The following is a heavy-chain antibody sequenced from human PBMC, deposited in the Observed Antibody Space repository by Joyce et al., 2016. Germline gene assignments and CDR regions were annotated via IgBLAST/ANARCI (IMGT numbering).Heavy chain of an antibody. Sequence: QVQLVESGGGVVQPGRSLRLSCAASGLTLSNYGVHWVRQAPGKGLEWLAVISYDGIYKYYADSVKGRFTISRDKSKNTVFLEMNSLRTEDTAVYYCAKILTATYSSGWFLDYWGQGTLVTVSS. CDR1: GLTLSNYG. D-gene: IGHD6-25*01. V-gene: IGHV3-30*18. J-gene: IGHJ4*02. CDR3: AKILTATYSSGWFLDY. CDR2: ISYDGIYK.